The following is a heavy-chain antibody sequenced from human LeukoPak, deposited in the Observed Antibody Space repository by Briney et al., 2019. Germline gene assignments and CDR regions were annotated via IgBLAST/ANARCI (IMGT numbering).Heavy chain of an antibody. J-gene: IGHJ5*02. V-gene: IGHV1-2*02. CDR2: INPNSGGT. CDR1: GYTFTTYN. D-gene: IGHD1-26*01. CDR3: ARYDSGINWFDP. Sequence: WASVKVSCKASGYTFTTYNINWVRQAPGQGLEWMGWINPNSGGTNYVQKFQGRVTVTRDTSISTAYMELSRLKSDDTAVYYCARYDSGINWFDPWGQGTLVTVSS.